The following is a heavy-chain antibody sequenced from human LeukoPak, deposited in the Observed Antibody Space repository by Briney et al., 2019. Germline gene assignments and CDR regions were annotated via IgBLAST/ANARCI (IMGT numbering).Heavy chain of an antibody. J-gene: IGHJ3*02. CDR3: ARAGDYGSGSCAFDM. V-gene: IGHV3-23*01. Sequence: PGGSLRLSCAASGSTFSSYAMNWVRQAPGKGLEWVSVISGSGGSTYYADSVKGRFTISRDNSKNTLYLQMNSLRAEDTAVYYCARAGDYGSGSCAFDMWGQGTMVTVSS. CDR2: ISGSGGST. CDR1: GSTFSSYA. D-gene: IGHD3-10*01.